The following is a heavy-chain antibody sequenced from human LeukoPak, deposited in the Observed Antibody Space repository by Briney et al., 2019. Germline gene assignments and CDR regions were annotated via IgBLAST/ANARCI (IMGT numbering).Heavy chain of an antibody. Sequence: GGSLRLSCAASGFTFSSYSMNWVRQAPGKGLEWVSSISSSSSYIYYADSVKGRFTISRDNAKNSLYPQMNSLRAEDTAVYYCARGRRQTRYYMDVWGKGTTVTISS. CDR3: ARGRRQTRYYMDV. CDR2: ISSSSSYI. J-gene: IGHJ6*03. CDR1: GFTFSSYS. V-gene: IGHV3-21*01.